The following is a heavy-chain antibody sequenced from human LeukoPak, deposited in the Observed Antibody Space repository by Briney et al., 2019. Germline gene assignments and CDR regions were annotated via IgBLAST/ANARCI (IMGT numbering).Heavy chain of an antibody. CDR3: ARDPIPYYYDSSGYYYGGWFDP. CDR1: GFTFDDFG. V-gene: IGHV3-20*04. CDR2: INWNGGST. Sequence: GGSLRLSCAASGFTFDDFGMNWVRQVPGKGLEWVSTINWNGGSTGYADSVKGRFTISRDNAKNSLYLQMNSLRAEDTAVYYCARDPIPYYYDSSGYYYGGWFDPWGQGTLVTVSS. D-gene: IGHD3-22*01. J-gene: IGHJ5*02.